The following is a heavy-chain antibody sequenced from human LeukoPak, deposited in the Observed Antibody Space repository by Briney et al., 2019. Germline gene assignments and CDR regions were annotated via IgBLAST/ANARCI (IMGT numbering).Heavy chain of an antibody. Sequence: GGSLRLSCAASGFTFSSYWMHWVRQAPGKGLVWVSRINSDGINTSYADSVKGRFTISRDNAKNTLNLQMNSLRAEDTAVYYCARRSGIAVAGAFDYWGQGTLVTVSS. CDR1: GFTFSSYW. CDR3: ARRSGIAVAGAFDY. D-gene: IGHD6-19*01. V-gene: IGHV3-74*01. CDR2: INSDGINT. J-gene: IGHJ4*02.